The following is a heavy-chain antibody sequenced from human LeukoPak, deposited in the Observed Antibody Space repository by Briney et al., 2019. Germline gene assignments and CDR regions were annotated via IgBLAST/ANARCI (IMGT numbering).Heavy chain of an antibody. Sequence: RSGGSLRLSCAASGFTFSRYAMSWARQAPGKGLEWVSAISGSGGSTYYADSVKGRFTISRDNSKNTLYLQMNSLRAEDTAVYYCAKETIVGATAGNAFDIWGQGTMVTVSS. J-gene: IGHJ3*02. V-gene: IGHV3-23*01. CDR3: AKETIVGATAGNAFDI. CDR2: ISGSGGST. D-gene: IGHD1-26*01. CDR1: GFTFSRYA.